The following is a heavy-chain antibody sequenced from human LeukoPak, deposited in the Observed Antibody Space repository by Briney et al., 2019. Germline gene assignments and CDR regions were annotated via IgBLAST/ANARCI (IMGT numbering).Heavy chain of an antibody. V-gene: IGHV3-53*01. CDR1: GFTVGDNY. J-gene: IGHJ3*02. D-gene: IGHD4/OR15-4a*01. CDR3: ARGGALDI. CDR2: ISNGGNT. Sequence: PGGSLRLSCAASGFTVGDNYMTWVRQAPGKGLEWVSLISNGGNTYYEDSVKGRFTISRDISQNMLYLQMNSLRAEDTAVYYCARGGALDIWGQGTMVIVS.